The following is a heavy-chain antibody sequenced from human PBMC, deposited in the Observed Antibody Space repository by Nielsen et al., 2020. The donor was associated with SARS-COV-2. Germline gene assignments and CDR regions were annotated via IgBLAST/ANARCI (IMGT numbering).Heavy chain of an antibody. V-gene: IGHV4-39*07. D-gene: IGHD5-18*01. CDR2: IYYSGST. J-gene: IGHJ4*02. Sequence: SETLSLTCTVSGGSISSSSYYWGWIRQPPGKGLEWIGSIYYSGSTYYNPSLKSRVTISVDTSKNQFSLKLSSVTAADTAVYYCARDGQLWVYDYWGQGTLVTVSS. CDR3: ARDGQLWVYDY. CDR1: GGSISSSSYY.